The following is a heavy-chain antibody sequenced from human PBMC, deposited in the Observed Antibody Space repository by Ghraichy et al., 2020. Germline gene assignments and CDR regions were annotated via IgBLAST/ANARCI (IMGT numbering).Heavy chain of an antibody. Sequence: GESLNISCAASGFTFSSYAMSWVRQAPGKGLEWVSAISGSGGSTYYADSVKGRFTISRDNSKNTLYLQMNSLRAEDTAVYYCARIAAAGRRYNWFDPWGQGTLVTVSS. J-gene: IGHJ5*02. CDR1: GFTFSSYA. CDR3: ARIAAAGRRYNWFDP. CDR2: ISGSGGST. D-gene: IGHD6-13*01. V-gene: IGHV3-23*01.